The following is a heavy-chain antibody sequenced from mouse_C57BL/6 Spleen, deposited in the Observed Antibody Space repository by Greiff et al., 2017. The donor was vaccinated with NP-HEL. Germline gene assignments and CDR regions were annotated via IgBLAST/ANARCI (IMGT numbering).Heavy chain of an antibody. Sequence: PGQGLEWIGEIDPSDSFTNYNQKFKGKATLTVDTSSSTAYMQLSSLTSEDSAVYYCALITTVVATYDAMDYWGQGTSVTVSS. CDR3: ALITTVVATYDAMDY. V-gene: IGHV1-50*01. CDR2: IDPSDSFT. D-gene: IGHD1-1*01. J-gene: IGHJ4*01.